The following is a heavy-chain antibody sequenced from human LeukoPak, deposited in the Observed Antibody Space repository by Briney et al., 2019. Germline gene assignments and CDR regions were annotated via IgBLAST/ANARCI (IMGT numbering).Heavy chain of an antibody. V-gene: IGHV4-59*07. CDR1: GGSLHRSF. D-gene: IGHD3/OR15-3a*01. CDR2: VYSSGTT. CDR3: GRRPAVDGPIDS. Sequence: SDTLSLTCVVAGGSLHRSFWAWVRQPPGKGLEWIGRVYSSGTTDYSPSLKSRLTISIDTSKNQFSLRLASVTAADTAVYYCGRRPAVDGPIDSWGQGILVAVSS. J-gene: IGHJ4*02.